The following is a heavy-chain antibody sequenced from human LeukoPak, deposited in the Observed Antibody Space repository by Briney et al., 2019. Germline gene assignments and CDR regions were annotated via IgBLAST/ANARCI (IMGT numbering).Heavy chain of an antibody. V-gene: IGHV3-74*01. J-gene: IGHJ5*02. D-gene: IGHD1-26*01. CDR3: ARSLRENWFDP. Sequence: GGSLRLSCAASGFTFNNYWMLWVRQAPGKGLVWVSRINTDGCGTSYADSVKGRFTVSRDNAKNTLYLQMNSLRAEDTAVYYCARSLRENWFDPWGQGTLVTVSS. CDR2: INTDGCGT. CDR1: GFTFNNYW.